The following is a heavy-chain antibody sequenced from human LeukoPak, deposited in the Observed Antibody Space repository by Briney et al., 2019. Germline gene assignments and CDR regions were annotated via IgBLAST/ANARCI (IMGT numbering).Heavy chain of an antibody. J-gene: IGHJ5*02. Sequence: PSQTLSLTCTVSGGASISGGGYYWSWLQQPPGKGLWWIGYIYYSGSTNYNPSLKSRVTISVDTSKNQFSLKLSSMTAADTAVYYCARRDYDILTGYYKGPRLGFDPWGQRTLVTVSS. CDR1: GGASISGGGYY. CDR3: ARRDYDILTGYYKGPRLGFDP. V-gene: IGHV4-61*08. D-gene: IGHD3-9*01. CDR2: IYYSGST.